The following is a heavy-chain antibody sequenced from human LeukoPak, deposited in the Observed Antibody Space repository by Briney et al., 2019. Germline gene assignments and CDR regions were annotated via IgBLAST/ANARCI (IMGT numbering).Heavy chain of an antibody. CDR1: GFTFSSFE. V-gene: IGHV3-48*03. Sequence: PGGSLRLSCAASGFTFSSFEMNWVRQAPGKGLEWVSYISSSGSTIYYADSVKGRFTISRDNANNALYLQMNSLRVEDTAVYYCARTLLNWGLNNWGQGTLVTVSS. J-gene: IGHJ4*02. D-gene: IGHD7-27*01. CDR2: ISSSGSTI. CDR3: ARTLLNWGLNN.